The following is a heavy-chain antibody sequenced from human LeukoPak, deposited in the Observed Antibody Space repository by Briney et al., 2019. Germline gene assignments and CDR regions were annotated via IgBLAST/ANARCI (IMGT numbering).Heavy chain of an antibody. Sequence: SVKVSCKSSGGTFSTFAINWVRQAPGQGLEWMGRIIPILGIANYAQKFQGRVTITADKSTSTAYMELSSLRSEDTAVYYCARENWGDWLFDYWGQGTLVTVSS. CDR3: ARENWGDWLFDY. J-gene: IGHJ4*02. CDR1: GGTFSTFA. CDR2: IIPILGIA. D-gene: IGHD3-9*01. V-gene: IGHV1-69*04.